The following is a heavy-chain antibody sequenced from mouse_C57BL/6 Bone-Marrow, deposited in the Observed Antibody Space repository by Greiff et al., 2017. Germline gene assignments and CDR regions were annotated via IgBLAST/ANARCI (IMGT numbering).Heavy chain of an antibody. CDR1: GYTFTSYW. CDR2: INPSSGYT. J-gene: IGHJ1*03. CDR3: AIEPLWYFDV. V-gene: IGHV1-7*01. Sequence: VQLQQSGAELAKPGASVKMSCKASGYTFTSYWMHWVKQRPGQGLEWIGYINPSSGYTKYNQKFKDKATLTADKSSSTAYMQLSSLTYEDSAVYYCAIEPLWYFDVWGTGTTVTVSS.